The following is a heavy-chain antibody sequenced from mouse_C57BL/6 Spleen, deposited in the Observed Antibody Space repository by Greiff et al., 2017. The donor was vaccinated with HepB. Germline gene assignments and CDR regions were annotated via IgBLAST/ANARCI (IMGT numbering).Heavy chain of an antibody. J-gene: IGHJ3*01. CDR3: ARSDYYGSSYWFAY. CDR1: GYTFTSYW. Sequence: QLQQPGAELVKPGASVKLSCKASGYTFTSYWMHWVKQRPGQGLEWIGMIHPNSGSTNYNEKFKSKATLTVDKSSSTAYMQLSSLTSEDSAVYYCARSDYYGSSYWFAYWGQGTLVTVSA. CDR2: IHPNSGST. V-gene: IGHV1-64*01. D-gene: IGHD1-1*01.